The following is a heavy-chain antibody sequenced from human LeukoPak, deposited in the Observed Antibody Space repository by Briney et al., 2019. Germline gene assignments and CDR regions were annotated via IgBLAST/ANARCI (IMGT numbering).Heavy chain of an antibody. Sequence: KPSETLSLTCTVSGGSISSYYWSWIRQPPGKGLEWIGSMSCSGSTFYNPSLKSRVTISVDTSKNQFSLRLSSVTAADTAVYYCARTLRYFDWLPAGETDYWGQGTLVTVSS. V-gene: IGHV4-59*05. J-gene: IGHJ4*02. CDR2: MSCSGST. D-gene: IGHD3-9*01. CDR1: GGSISSYY. CDR3: ARTLRYFDWLPAGETDY.